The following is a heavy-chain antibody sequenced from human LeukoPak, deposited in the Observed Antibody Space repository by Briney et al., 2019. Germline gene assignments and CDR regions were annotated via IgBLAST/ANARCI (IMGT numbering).Heavy chain of an antibody. J-gene: IGHJ4*02. V-gene: IGHV4-34*01. Sequence: SETLSLTCTVSGASISSYYWSWIRQPPGKGLEWIGEINHSGSTNYNPSLKSRVTISVDTSKNQFSLKLSSVTAADTAVYYCARGYCSSTSCYEGDYWGQGTLVTVSS. D-gene: IGHD2-2*01. CDR3: ARGYCSSTSCYEGDY. CDR1: GASISSYY. CDR2: INHSGST.